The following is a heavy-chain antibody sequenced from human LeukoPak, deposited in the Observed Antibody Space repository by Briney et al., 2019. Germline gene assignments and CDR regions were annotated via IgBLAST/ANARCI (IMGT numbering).Heavy chain of an antibody. J-gene: IGHJ6*03. V-gene: IGHV4-61*01. CDR3: ARVRVGKSKWYMDV. Sequence: SETLSLICTVSGGSVSSGSYYWSWIRQPPGKGLEWIGYIYYSGSTNYNPSLKSRVTISVDTSKNQFSLKLSSVTAADTAVYYCARVRVGKSKWYMDVWGKGTTVTVSS. D-gene: IGHD1-26*01. CDR1: GGSVSSGSYY. CDR2: IYYSGST.